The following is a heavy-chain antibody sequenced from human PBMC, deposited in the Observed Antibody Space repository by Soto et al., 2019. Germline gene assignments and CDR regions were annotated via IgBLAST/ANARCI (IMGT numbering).Heavy chain of an antibody. V-gene: IGHV4-39*01. CDR2: TYYNGNA. Sequence: QLQLQESGPGLVKPSETLSLTCTVSGGSIDRSNYYWDWIRQPPGKGLEWIGTTYYNGNAYYNPSLKSRVTMSVDTSKNQFSLKLISVTAADTAVYYCARHFVAVVIKGWSYWGQGTLVTVSS. D-gene: IGHD3-22*01. CDR1: GGSIDRSNYY. CDR3: ARHFVAVVIKGWSY. J-gene: IGHJ4*02.